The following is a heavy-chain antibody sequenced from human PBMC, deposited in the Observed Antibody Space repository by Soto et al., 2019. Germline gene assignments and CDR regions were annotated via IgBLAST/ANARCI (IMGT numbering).Heavy chain of an antibody. CDR1: GFTFSSYA. CDR3: AKEHLDYGERPYYFDY. Sequence: EVQLLESGGGLVQPGGSLRLSCAASGFTFSSYAMSWVRQAPGKGLEWVSAISGSGGSTYYADSVKGRFTISRDNSKNTLYLQMNSLRAEDTAVYYCAKEHLDYGERPYYFDYWGQGTLVTVSS. CDR2: ISGSGGST. D-gene: IGHD4-17*01. V-gene: IGHV3-23*01. J-gene: IGHJ4*02.